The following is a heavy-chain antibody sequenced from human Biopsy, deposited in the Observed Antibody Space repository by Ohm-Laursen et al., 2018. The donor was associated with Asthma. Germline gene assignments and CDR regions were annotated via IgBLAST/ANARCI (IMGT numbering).Heavy chain of an antibody. CDR2: LIPVLGTA. CDR3: ARGYSGTDRIVYYYYGMDV. Sequence: SSVKVSCKASGDSLGSFINYAISWVRQAPRQGLEWMGGLIPVLGTADYAPMFEGRVTITADESTSTAYLELTSLRFEDTAVYYCARGYSGTDRIVYYYYGMDVWGQGTTVTVSS. CDR1: GDSLGSFINYA. D-gene: IGHD5-12*01. J-gene: IGHJ6*02. V-gene: IGHV1-69*01.